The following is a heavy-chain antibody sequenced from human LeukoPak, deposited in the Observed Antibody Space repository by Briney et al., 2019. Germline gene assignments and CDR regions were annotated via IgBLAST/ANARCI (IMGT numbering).Heavy chain of an antibody. Sequence: SETLSLTCTVSGDSISSGGYYWGWIRHHPGKGLEWIGYTYYGGSTYYTPTLESRVSISIDTSAYQFSLKLSSVTAADTAVYYCARSGPHGGWYYFDYWGQGTLVTVSS. CDR2: TYYGGST. V-gene: IGHV4-31*03. CDR3: ARSGPHGGWYYFDY. D-gene: IGHD6-19*01. CDR1: GDSISSGGYY. J-gene: IGHJ4*02.